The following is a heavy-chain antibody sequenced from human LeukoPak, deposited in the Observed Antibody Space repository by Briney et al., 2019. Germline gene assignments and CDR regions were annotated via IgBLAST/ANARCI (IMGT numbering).Heavy chain of an antibody. V-gene: IGHV3-7*01. CDR2: IKQDGSEK. Sequence: GGSLRLSCAASGFTFSSYWMSWVRRAPGKGLEWVANIKQDGSEKYYVDSVKGRFTISRDNAKNSLYLQMNSLRAEDTAVYYCARDLYCSSTSCYFRDDAFDIWGQGTMVTVSS. CDR1: GFTFSSYW. CDR3: ARDLYCSSTSCYFRDDAFDI. J-gene: IGHJ3*02. D-gene: IGHD2-2*01.